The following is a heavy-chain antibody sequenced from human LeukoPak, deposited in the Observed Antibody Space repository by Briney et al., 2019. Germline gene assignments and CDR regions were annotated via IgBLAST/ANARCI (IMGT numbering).Heavy chain of an antibody. Sequence: SETLSLTCTVSGGSISSGDYYWSWIRQPPGKGLEWIGYIYYSGSTYYIPSLKSRVTISVDTSKNQFSLKLSSVTAADTAVYYCARVMITFGGAIDYWGQGTLVTVSS. V-gene: IGHV4-30-4*01. CDR1: GGSISSGDYY. CDR3: ARVMITFGGAIDY. CDR2: IYYSGST. D-gene: IGHD3-16*01. J-gene: IGHJ4*02.